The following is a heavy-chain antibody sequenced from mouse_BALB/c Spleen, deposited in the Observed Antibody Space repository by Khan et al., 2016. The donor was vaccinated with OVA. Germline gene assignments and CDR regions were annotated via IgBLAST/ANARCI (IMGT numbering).Heavy chain of an antibody. CDR1: GFSLTGYG. CDR2: IWGDGST. V-gene: IGHV2-6-7*01. CDR3: ARYDYDVGFDV. D-gene: IGHD2-4*01. Sequence: QLKESGPGLVAPSQSLSITCTVSGFSLTGYGVNWVRQPPGKGLEWLGMIWGDGSTDYNSRLKSRLSISKDKSKSQVFLKMNSLQTDDTARYYCARYDYDVGFDVWGAGTTVTVSS. J-gene: IGHJ1*01.